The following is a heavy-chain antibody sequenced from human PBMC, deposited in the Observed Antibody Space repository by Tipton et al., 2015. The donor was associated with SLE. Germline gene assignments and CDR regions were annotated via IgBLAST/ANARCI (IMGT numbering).Heavy chain of an antibody. CDR2: VHYSGST. CDR1: GGSIGSFY. CDR3: ARAYAGDVDY. V-gene: IGHV4-59*12. J-gene: IGHJ4*02. Sequence: TLSLTCTVSGGSIGSFYWTWIRQSPEKGLEWIAYVHYSGSTSYNPSLKSRVTVSIDTSKNQFSVKLSSVTAADTAVYYCARAYAGDVDYWGQGTLVTVSS. D-gene: IGHD2-2*01.